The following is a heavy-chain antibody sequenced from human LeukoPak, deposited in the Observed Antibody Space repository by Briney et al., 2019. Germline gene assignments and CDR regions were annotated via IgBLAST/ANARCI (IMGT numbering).Heavy chain of an antibody. D-gene: IGHD3-3*01. CDR3: AKEWSYDFWSGYYEDY. J-gene: IGHJ4*02. Sequence: GGSLRLSCAASGFTFSSYAMSWVRQAPGKGLEWVSAISGSGGSTYYADSVKGRFTISGDNSKNTLYLQMNSLRAEDTAVYYCAKEWSYDFWSGYYEDYWGQGTLVTVSS. CDR1: GFTFSSYA. CDR2: ISGSGGST. V-gene: IGHV3-23*01.